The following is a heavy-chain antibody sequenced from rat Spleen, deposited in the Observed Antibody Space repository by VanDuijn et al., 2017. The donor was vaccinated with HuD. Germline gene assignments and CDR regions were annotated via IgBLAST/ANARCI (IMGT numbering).Heavy chain of an antibody. Sequence: QVQLKESGPGLVQPSQTLSLTCTVSGFSLTDYSVHWVRQPPGKGLEWMGRMKFDGDTDYNSALKSRLSISREPSKSQVFLKMNSLQTEDTAIYYCRYSYYWGQGVMVTVSS. CDR2: MKFDGDT. CDR3: RYSYY. D-gene: IGHD1-5*01. V-gene: IGHV2S30*01. J-gene: IGHJ2*01. CDR1: GFSLTDYS.